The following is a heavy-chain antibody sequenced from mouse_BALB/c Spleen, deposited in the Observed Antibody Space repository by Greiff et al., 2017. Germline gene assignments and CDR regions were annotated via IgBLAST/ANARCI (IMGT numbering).Heavy chain of an antibody. V-gene: IGHV1-9*01. CDR3: ARRGSRSTGYAMDY. J-gene: IGHJ4*01. CDR2: ILPGSGST. Sequence: VQLVESGAELMKPGASVKISCKATGYTFSSYWIEWVKQRPGHGLEWIGEILPGSGSTNYNEKFKGKATFTADTSSNTAYMQLSSLTSEDSAVYYCARRGSRSTGYAMDYWGQGTSVTVSS. CDR1: GYTFSSYW. D-gene: IGHD6-1*01.